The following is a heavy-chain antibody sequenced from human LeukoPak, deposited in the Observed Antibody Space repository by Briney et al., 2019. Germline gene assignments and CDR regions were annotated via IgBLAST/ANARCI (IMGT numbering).Heavy chain of an antibody. J-gene: IGHJ5*02. V-gene: IGHV4-4*09. CDR3: ARLSGYCSSTSCYRWFDP. CDR1: GGSISSYY. Sequence: PSETLSLTCTVSGGSISSYYWSWIRQPPGKGLEWIGYIYTSGSTNYNPSLKSRVTISVDTSKNQFSLKLSSVTAADTAVYYCARLSGYCSSTSCYRWFDPWGQGTLVTVSS. CDR2: IYTSGST. D-gene: IGHD2-2*03.